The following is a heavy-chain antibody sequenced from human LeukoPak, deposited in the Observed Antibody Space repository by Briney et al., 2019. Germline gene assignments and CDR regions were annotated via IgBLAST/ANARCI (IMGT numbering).Heavy chain of an antibody. CDR2: INPNSGGT. D-gene: IGHD2-15*01. V-gene: IGHV1-2*02. CDR1: GYTFTGYY. Sequence: ASVKVSCKASGYTFTGYYMHWVRQAPGQGLEWMGWINPNSGGTNYAQKFQGRVTMTRDTSISTAYMELSRLRSDDTAVYYCAREGDIVVVVAATIHSNWFDPWGQGTLVTVSS. CDR3: AREGDIVVVVAATIHSNWFDP. J-gene: IGHJ5*02.